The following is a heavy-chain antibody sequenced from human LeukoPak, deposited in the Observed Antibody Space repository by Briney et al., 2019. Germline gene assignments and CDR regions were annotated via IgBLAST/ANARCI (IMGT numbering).Heavy chain of an antibody. Sequence: PSETLSLTCTVSGGSIGSSSYYWGWIRQPPGKGLEWIGSIYYSGSTYYNPSLKSRVTISVDTSKNQFSLKLSSVTAADTAVYYCASSDSSGYPALIDYWGQGTLATVSS. J-gene: IGHJ4*02. CDR1: GGSIGSSSYY. CDR2: IYYSGST. CDR3: ASSDSSGYPALIDY. V-gene: IGHV4-39*01. D-gene: IGHD3-22*01.